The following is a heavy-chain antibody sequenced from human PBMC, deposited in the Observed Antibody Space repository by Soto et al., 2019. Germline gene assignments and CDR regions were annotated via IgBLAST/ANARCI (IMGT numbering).Heavy chain of an antibody. CDR3: AKTAGSSWYVFDY. CDR2: ISGSGGTT. V-gene: IGHV3-23*01. D-gene: IGHD6-13*01. CDR1: GFTFSSYA. J-gene: IGHJ4*02. Sequence: PGGSLRLSCAASGFTFSSYAMSWVRQAPGKGLEWVSHISGSGGTTYYADSVKGRFTISRDNSKNMLYLQMNSLRADDTAVFYCAKTAGSSWYVFDYWGQGTLVTVSS.